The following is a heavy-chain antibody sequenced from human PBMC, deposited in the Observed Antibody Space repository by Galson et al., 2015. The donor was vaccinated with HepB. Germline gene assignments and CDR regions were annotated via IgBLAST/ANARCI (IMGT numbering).Heavy chain of an antibody. Sequence: SLRLSCAASGFTFSSYGMHWVRQAPGKGLEWVAVISYDGSNKYYADSVKGRFTISRDNSKNTLYLQMNSLRAEDTAVYYCAKDRGGGRDGYFNYWGQGTLVTVSS. CDR3: AKDRGGGRDGYFNY. J-gene: IGHJ4*02. CDR2: ISYDGSNK. V-gene: IGHV3-30*18. CDR1: GFTFSSYG. D-gene: IGHD3-10*01.